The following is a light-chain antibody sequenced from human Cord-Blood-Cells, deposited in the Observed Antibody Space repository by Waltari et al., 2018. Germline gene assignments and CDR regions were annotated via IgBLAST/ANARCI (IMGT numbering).Light chain of an antibody. Sequence: QSALTQPASVSGSPGQSITIPCTGTSSYVGSSKLASWYQPCPGRAPNLMIYEGSKRPSVVSNRFSGSKSGDTASLTISGLQAEDEADYYCCSYAGSSTFHYVFGTGTKVTVL. J-gene: IGLJ1*01. CDR1: SSYVGSSKL. V-gene: IGLV2-23*01. CDR2: EGS. CDR3: CSYAGSSTFHYV.